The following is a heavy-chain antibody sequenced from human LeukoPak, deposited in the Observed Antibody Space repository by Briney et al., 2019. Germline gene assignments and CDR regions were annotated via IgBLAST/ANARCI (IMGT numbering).Heavy chain of an antibody. CDR3: ARVGGFLTTVTTFYI. D-gene: IGHD4-17*01. CDR2: ISAYNGNT. V-gene: IGHV1-18*01. J-gene: IGHJ3*02. Sequence: ASVKVSCKASGYTFTSYGISWVRQAPGQWLEWMGWISAYNGNTNYAQKLQGRVTMTTDTSTSTAYMELRSLRSDDTAVYYCARVGGFLTTVTTFYIWGQGTMVTVSS. CDR1: GYTFTSYG.